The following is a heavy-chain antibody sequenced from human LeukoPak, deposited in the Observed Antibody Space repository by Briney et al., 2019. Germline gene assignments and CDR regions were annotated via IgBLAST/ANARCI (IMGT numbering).Heavy chain of an antibody. CDR1: GFTFSSYE. Sequence: GGSLRLSCAASGFTFSSYEMNWVRQAPGKGLEWVSYISSSGSTIYYADSVKGRFTISRDNAKNSLYLQMNSLRAEDTAVYYCARMNDYVWGSYRYGGSYYFDYWGQGTLVTVSP. D-gene: IGHD3-16*02. J-gene: IGHJ4*02. V-gene: IGHV3-48*03. CDR3: ARMNDYVWGSYRYGGSYYFDY. CDR2: ISSSGSTI.